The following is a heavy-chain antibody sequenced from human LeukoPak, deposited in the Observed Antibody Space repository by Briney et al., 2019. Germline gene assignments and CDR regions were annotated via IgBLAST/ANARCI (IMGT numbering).Heavy chain of an antibody. Sequence: SETLSLTCTVSGYSISSGYYWGWIRQPPGKGLEWIGSIYHSGSTYYNPSLKSRVTISVDTSKNQFSLKLSSVTAADTAVYYCANGAWFPPSFDYWGQGTLVTVSS. CDR3: ANGAWFPPSFDY. CDR1: GYSISSGYY. D-gene: IGHD2-8*01. V-gene: IGHV4-38-2*02. J-gene: IGHJ4*02. CDR2: IYHSGST.